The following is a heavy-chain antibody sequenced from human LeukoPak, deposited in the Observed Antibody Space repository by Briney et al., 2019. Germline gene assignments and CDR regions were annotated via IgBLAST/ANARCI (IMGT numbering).Heavy chain of an antibody. J-gene: IGHJ4*02. Sequence: HPGGSLRLSCAASGFTFSRYWMHWVRHAPGEGLVWVSRIDEHGSTTDSADSVGGRFTIYRDNAKNTLYLQMNSLRVEDTAVYYCARDVAGSGGHWGQGTLVTVSS. CDR2: IDEHGSTT. V-gene: IGHV3-74*01. CDR1: GFTFSRYW. CDR3: ARDVAGSGGH. D-gene: IGHD3-10*01.